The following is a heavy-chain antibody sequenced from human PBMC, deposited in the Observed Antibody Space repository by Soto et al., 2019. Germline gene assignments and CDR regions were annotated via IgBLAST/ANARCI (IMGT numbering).Heavy chain of an antibody. CDR2: IKSKSGGGAA. CDR1: GFTFSNSW. V-gene: IGHV3-15*01. J-gene: IGHJ6*02. CDR3: TTLNYGVDV. Sequence: GGSLRLSCAASGFTFSNSWMSWVRQAPGKGLEWVGHIKSKSGGGAADYAAPVKGRFTVSRDDSKNTLYLQMNSLKTEDTAVYYCTTLNYGVDVWGQGTTVTVSS.